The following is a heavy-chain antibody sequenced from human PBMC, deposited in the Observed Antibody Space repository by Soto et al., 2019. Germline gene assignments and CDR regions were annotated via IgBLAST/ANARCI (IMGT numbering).Heavy chain of an antibody. V-gene: IGHV4-38-2*02. J-gene: IGHJ6*02. Sequence: PSETLSLTCDVSDSSISGAFYWGWVRQSPGKGLEWIGSIYHSGSTYYNPSLKSRVTVSIGTSENHFSLELNSVTAADTGLYYCARDLVYYGNYYYTMDVWGQGITVTVSS. CDR1: DSSISGAFY. D-gene: IGHD3-16*01. CDR2: IYHSGST. CDR3: ARDLVYYGNYYYTMDV.